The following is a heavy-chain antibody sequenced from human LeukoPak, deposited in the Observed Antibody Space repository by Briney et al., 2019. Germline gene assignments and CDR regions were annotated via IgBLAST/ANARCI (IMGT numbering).Heavy chain of an antibody. V-gene: IGHV4-39*07. D-gene: IGHD2-2*01. CDR3: ARDLVARAYQLLSDY. CDR1: GGSISSSSYY. CDR2: IYYSGST. J-gene: IGHJ4*02. Sequence: PSETLSLTFTVSGGSISSSSYYWGWIRQPPGKGLEWIGSIYYSGSTYYNPSLKSRVTISVDTSKNQFSLKLSSVTAADTAVYYCARDLVARAYQLLSDYWGQGTLVTVSS.